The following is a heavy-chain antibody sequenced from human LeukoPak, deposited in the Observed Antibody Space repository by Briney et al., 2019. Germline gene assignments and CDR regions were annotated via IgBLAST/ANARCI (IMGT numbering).Heavy chain of an antibody. V-gene: IGHV1-8*03. J-gene: IGHJ4*02. Sequence: ASVKVSCKASGYTFTGYYMHWVRQAPGQGLEWMGWMNANSGNTGYAQRFQDRVTFTRDTSINTAYMELSSLRSEDTAVYYCARGASRSFDFWGQGTLVTVSS. CDR2: MNANSGNT. CDR1: GYTFTGYY. CDR3: ARGASRSFDF.